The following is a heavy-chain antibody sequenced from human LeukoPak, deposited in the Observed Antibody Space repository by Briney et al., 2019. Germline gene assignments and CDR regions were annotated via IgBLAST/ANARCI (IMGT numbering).Heavy chain of an antibody. CDR3: AKEGEYCSSTSCPNPFDY. CDR2: IRYDGSNK. J-gene: IGHJ4*02. D-gene: IGHD2-2*01. V-gene: IGHV3-30*02. Sequence: QPGGSLRLSCAASGFTFSSYGMHWVRQAPGKGLEWVAFIRYDGSNKYYADSVKGRFTISRDNSKNTLYLQMNSLRAEDTAVYYCAKEGEYCSSTSCPNPFDYWGQGTLVTVSS. CDR1: GFTFSSYG.